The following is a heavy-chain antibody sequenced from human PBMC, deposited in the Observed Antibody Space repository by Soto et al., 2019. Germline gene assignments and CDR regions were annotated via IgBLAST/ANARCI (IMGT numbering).Heavy chain of an antibody. CDR1: GGSISSYY. J-gene: IGHJ6*02. V-gene: IGHV4-59*01. Sequence: SETLSLTCTVSGGSISSYYWSWIRQPPGKGLEWIGYIYYSGSTNYNPSLKSRVTISVDTSKNQFSLKLSSVTAADTAVYYCAREGGDWAAARYYHYGMDVWGQGTTVTVSS. D-gene: IGHD6-13*01. CDR2: IYYSGST. CDR3: AREGGDWAAARYYHYGMDV.